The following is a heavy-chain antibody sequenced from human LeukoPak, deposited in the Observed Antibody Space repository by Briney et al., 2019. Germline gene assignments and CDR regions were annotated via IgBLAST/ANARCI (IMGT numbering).Heavy chain of an antibody. CDR2: INHSGST. D-gene: IGHD2-2*01. V-gene: IGHV4-34*01. J-gene: IGHJ1*01. CDR3: ASRYLVVPAAMVPQYFQQ. Sequence: SETLSLTCAVYGGSFSGYYWSWIRQPPGKGLEWIGEINHSGSTNYNPSFKSRVTISVDTSKNQFSLKLSSVTAADTAVYYCASRYLVVPAAMVPQYFQQWGQGTLVTVSS. CDR1: GGSFSGYY.